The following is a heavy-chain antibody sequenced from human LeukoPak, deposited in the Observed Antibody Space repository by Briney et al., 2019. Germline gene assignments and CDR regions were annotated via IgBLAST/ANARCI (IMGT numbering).Heavy chain of an antibody. CDR2: ITLYNGNT. D-gene: IGHD6-13*01. J-gene: IGHJ4*02. CDR1: GYTFTSYG. Sequence: ASVKVSCKASGYTFTSYGISWVRQAPGQGLEWMGWITLYNGNTNYAQKFQGRVTMTADTSTSTAYMELRSLRSDDTAVYYCARAVSSSWYVYWGQGTLVTVSS. CDR3: ARAVSSSWYVY. V-gene: IGHV1-18*01.